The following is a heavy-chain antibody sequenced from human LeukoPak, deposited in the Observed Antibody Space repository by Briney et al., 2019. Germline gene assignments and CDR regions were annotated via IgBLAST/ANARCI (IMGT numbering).Heavy chain of an antibody. CDR1: GFAFADYA. CDR3: STWAFYHGLDV. D-gene: IGHD1-26*01. CDR2: IHADGGRT. J-gene: IGHJ6*02. V-gene: IGHV3-43*02. Sequence: GGFLRLSCAASGFAFADYAMHWVRQIPGKGLECVAHIHADGGRTFYADSVKGRFTVFRDNAKNSLFLQMDSLTSDETAFYYCSTWAFYHGLDVWGQGATVIVSS.